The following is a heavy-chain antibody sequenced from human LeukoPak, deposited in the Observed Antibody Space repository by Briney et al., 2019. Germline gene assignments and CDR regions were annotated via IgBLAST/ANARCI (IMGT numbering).Heavy chain of an antibody. CDR3: ASNLGYVHY. D-gene: IGHD2-2*01. Sequence: GGSLRLSCAASGFTFSSCAMHWVRQAPGKGLEWVAVISYDGSNKYYADSVKGRFTISRDNSKNTLYLQMNSLRAEDTAVYYCASNLGYVHYWGQGTLVTVSS. CDR2: ISYDGSNK. V-gene: IGHV3-30-3*01. CDR1: GFTFSSCA. J-gene: IGHJ4*02.